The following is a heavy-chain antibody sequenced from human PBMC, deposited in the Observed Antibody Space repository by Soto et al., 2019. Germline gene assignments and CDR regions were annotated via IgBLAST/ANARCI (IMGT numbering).Heavy chain of an antibody. J-gene: IGHJ6*02. V-gene: IGHV3-23*01. D-gene: IGHD3-3*01. Sequence: EVQLLESGGGLVQPGGSLRLSCAASGFTFSSYAMSWVRQSPGKGLEWVSAISGSGGSTYYADSVKGRVTISRDNSKNTLYLQMNSLRAEDTAVYYCAMPGITIFGVVTMYYYYGMDVWGQGTTVTVSS. CDR3: AMPGITIFGVVTMYYYYGMDV. CDR1: GFTFSSYA. CDR2: ISGSGGST.